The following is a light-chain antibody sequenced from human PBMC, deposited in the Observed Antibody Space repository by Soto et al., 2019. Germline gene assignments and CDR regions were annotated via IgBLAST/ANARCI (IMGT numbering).Light chain of an antibody. V-gene: IGKV1-33*01. CDR2: DAS. CDR3: QQFNNLPIT. Sequence: DIQMTQSPSYLSASVGDRVTITCQASQDISDYLNWYQQKPGKAPKLLIYDASNLKTGVPSRFNGSGSGTDFTFTISSLQPEDIATYYCQQFNNLPITFGQGTRLEIK. CDR1: QDISDY. J-gene: IGKJ5*01.